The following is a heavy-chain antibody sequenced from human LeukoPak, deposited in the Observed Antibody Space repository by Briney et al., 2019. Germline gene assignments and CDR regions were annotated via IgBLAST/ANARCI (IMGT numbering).Heavy chain of an antibody. CDR2: LSAYNGDT. CDR3: ARDQLTDYYDTRLDPFDT. J-gene: IGHJ3*02. V-gene: IGHV1-18*01. D-gene: IGHD3-22*01. CDR1: GYTFSSYG. Sequence: ASVKVSCKASGYTFSSYGINWVRQAPGQGLEWMGWLSAYNGDTKYAQNLQGRLTVTTDTSTSTAYMELRSLRSDDTAVYYCARDQLTDYYDTRLDPFDTWGQGTLVTVSS.